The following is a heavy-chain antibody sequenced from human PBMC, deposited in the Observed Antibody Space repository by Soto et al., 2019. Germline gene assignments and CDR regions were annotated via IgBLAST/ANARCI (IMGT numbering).Heavy chain of an antibody. V-gene: IGHV4-34*01. CDR3: AGHTPGYCSGGSCYKYGMDV. J-gene: IGHJ6*02. Sequence: SETLSPTCAFNSGSFSGYYGSWIRKPPGQGLGWIGEINHSGRTNYNPSLKSRVTISVDTSKNQFSLKLSSVTAAETPVYYCAGHTPGYCSGGSCYKYGMDVWGQGTTVT. CDR1: SGSFSGYY. CDR2: INHSGRT. D-gene: IGHD2-15*01.